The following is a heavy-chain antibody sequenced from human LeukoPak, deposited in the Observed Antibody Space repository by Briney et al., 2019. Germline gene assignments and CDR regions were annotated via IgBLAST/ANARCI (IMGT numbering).Heavy chain of an antibody. CDR2: IYKSDIT. V-gene: IGHV4-59*01. Sequence: SETLSLTCTVSGGSISSYWSWVRQPPGKGLEWIGYIYKSDITNYNPSLKSRVTISVDTSKNQFSLKLNSVTAADTAVYYCARDRGIVPDAFDIWGQGTMVTVSS. CDR1: GGSISSY. D-gene: IGHD2-8*01. CDR3: ARDRGIVPDAFDI. J-gene: IGHJ3*02.